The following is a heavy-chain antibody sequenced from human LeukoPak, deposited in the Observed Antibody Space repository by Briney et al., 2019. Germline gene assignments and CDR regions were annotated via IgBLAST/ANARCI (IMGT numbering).Heavy chain of an antibody. CDR1: GGSFSSYY. V-gene: IGHV4-59*01. CDR2: IYYSGST. CDR3: VRAVGPVGGYDSP. Sequence: PSETLSLTCTVSGGSFSSYYWCWIRQPPGKGLEWIGYIYYSGSTNYNPSLKSRVTISLDTSKNQFSLKLSSVTAADTAVYYCVRAVGPVGGYDSPWGQGTLVTVSS. J-gene: IGHJ5*02. D-gene: IGHD5-12*01.